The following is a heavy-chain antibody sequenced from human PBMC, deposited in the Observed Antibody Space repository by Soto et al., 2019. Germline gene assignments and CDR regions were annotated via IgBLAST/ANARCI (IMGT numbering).Heavy chain of an antibody. V-gene: IGHV1-2*02. CDR3: ARDFSRSLFDS. D-gene: IGHD6-19*01. CDR2: INPDTGGT. J-gene: IGHJ5*01. CDR1: GYTFIGYY. Sequence: GASVKVSCKASGYTFIGYYMHWVRQAPGQGLEWMGWINPDTGGTNYAQKFQGRVTMTRDTSISTAYMELSRLKSDDTALYYCARDFSRSLFDSWGQGSLVTGSS.